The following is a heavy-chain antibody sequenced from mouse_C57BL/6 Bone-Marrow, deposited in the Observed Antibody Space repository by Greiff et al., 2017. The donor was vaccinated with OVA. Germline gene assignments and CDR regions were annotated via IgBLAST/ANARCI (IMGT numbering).Heavy chain of an antibody. CDR3: AREDWDAYFDY. CDR1: GFTFSDYG. Sequence: EVKVVESGGGLVKPGGSLKLSCAASGFTFSDYGMHWVRQAPEKGLEWVAYISSGSSTIYYADSVKGRFTISRDNAKNTLFLQMISLMSEDTAMYYCAREDWDAYFDYWGQGTTLTVSS. CDR2: ISSGSSTI. J-gene: IGHJ2*01. V-gene: IGHV5-17*01. D-gene: IGHD4-1*01.